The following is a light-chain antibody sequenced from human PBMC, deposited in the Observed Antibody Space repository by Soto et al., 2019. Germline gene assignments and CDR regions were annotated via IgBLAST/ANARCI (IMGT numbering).Light chain of an antibody. V-gene: IGKV3-20*01. CDR3: QQYGSSPRT. Sequence: EIVLTQSPGTLSLSPGERATLSCRASQSVSSNYLAWYQQKPGQAPRLLIYGASSRATGIPDRFSGSGSGTDFTLTISRLEPEDFAVYYCQQYGSSPRTFGQETKVEIK. J-gene: IGKJ1*01. CDR2: GAS. CDR1: QSVSSNY.